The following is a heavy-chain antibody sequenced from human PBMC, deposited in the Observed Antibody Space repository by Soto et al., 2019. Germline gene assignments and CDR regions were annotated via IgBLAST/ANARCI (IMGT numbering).Heavy chain of an antibody. CDR3: ARAGGGSGSYLPFDY. J-gene: IGHJ4*02. V-gene: IGHV5-10-1*01. CDR1: GYSFTSYW. Sequence: GESLKISCKGSGYSFTSYWISWVRQMPGKGLEWMGKIDPSDSYTNYSPSFQGHVTISTDKSIGTAYLQWSSLKASDTAMYYCARAGGGSGSYLPFDYWGQGTLVTVSS. CDR2: IDPSDSYT. D-gene: IGHD3-10*01.